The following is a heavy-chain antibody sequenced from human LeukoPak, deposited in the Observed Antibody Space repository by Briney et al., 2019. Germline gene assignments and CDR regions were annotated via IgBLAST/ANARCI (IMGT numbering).Heavy chain of an antibody. CDR3: ARDIEKRRGAVGFDP. V-gene: IGHV4-39*07. Sequence: SETLSLTCTVSGGSLSSTSNYWGWIRQPPGEGLEWIGSINYSGSTYYNPSLKSRVTITVDTSKNQFSLRLSSVTAADTAVYYCARDIEKRRGAVGFDPWGQGTLVTVSS. CDR1: GGSLSSTSNY. CDR2: INYSGST. J-gene: IGHJ5*02. D-gene: IGHD6-13*01.